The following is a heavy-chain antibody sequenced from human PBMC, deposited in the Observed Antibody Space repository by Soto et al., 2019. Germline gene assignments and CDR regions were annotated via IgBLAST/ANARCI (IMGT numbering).Heavy chain of an antibody. D-gene: IGHD4-17*01. CDR2: ISGSGGST. J-gene: IGHJ4*02. CDR3: AKIPVNYGGNPPAAVY. V-gene: IGHV3-23*01. CDR1: GFTFSSYA. Sequence: GGSLRLSCAASGFTFSSYAMSWVRQAPGKGLEWVSAISGSGGSTHYADSVKGRFTISRDNSKNTLYLQMNSLRAEDTAVYYSAKIPVNYGGNPPAAVYWGEGTLVTVSS.